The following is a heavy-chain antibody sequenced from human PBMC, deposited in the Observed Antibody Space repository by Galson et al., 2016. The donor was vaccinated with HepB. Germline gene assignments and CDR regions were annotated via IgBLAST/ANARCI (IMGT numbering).Heavy chain of an antibody. V-gene: IGHV3-7*03. CDR2: IKQDGSEK. D-gene: IGHD5-18*01. Sequence: SLRLSCAASGFTFSSYWMSWVRQAPGKGLEWVANIKQDGSEKYYVDSVKGRFTISRDNAKNSLYPQMNSPRAEDTAVYYCARDGPGGYRYGFYYYYGMDVWGQGTTVTVS. J-gene: IGHJ6*02. CDR1: GFTFSSYW. CDR3: ARDGPGGYRYGFYYYYGMDV.